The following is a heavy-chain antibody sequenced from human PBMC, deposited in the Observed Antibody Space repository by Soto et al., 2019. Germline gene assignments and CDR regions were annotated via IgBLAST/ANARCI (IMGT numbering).Heavy chain of an antibody. CDR3: ARQDIAACRGNRGMDV. J-gene: IGHJ6*02. V-gene: IGHV5-51*01. Sequence: GESLKISCKGSGYSFTSYWIGWVRQMPGKGLEWMGIIYPGDSDTRYSPSFQGQVTISADKSISTAYLQWSSLKASDTAMYYCARQDIAACRGNRGMDVWGQGTTVTVS. CDR1: GYSFTSYW. D-gene: IGHD6-6*01. CDR2: IYPGDSDT.